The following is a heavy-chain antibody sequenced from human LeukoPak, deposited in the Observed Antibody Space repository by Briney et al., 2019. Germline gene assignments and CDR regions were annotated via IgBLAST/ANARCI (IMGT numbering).Heavy chain of an antibody. CDR1: GFTFSSYA. CDR3: ARSWDYYGSGSPRVMDV. J-gene: IGHJ6*02. Sequence: GGSLRLSCAASGFTFSSYAMSWVRQAPGKGLEWVSAISGSGGSTYYADSVKGRFTISRDNSKNTLYLQMNSLRAEDTAVYYCARSWDYYGSGSPRVMDVWGQGTTVTVSS. D-gene: IGHD3-10*01. V-gene: IGHV3-23*01. CDR2: ISGSGGST.